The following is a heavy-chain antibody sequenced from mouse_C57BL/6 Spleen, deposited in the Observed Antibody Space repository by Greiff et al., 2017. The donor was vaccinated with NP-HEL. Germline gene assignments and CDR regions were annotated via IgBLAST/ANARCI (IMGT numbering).Heavy chain of an antibody. V-gene: IGHV1-59*01. CDR3: TQIYYGYEGFAY. CDR1: GYTFTSYW. CDR2: IDPSDSYT. J-gene: IGHJ3*01. D-gene: IGHD2-2*01. Sequence: VQLQQPGAELVRPGTSVKLSCKASGYTFTSYWMHWVKQRPGQGLEWIGVIDPSDSYTNYNQKFKGKATLTVDTSSSTAYMQLSSLTSEDSAVYYCTQIYYGYEGFAYWGQGTLVTVSA.